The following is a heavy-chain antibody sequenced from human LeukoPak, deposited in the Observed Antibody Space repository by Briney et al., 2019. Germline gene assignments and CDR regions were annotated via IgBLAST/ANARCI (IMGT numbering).Heavy chain of an antibody. CDR1: GFQFADYV. CDR3: ARGTYFDPELGATFFDY. V-gene: IGHV3-49*04. J-gene: IGHJ4*02. D-gene: IGHD3-9*01. Sequence: GGSLRLSCSTSGFQFADYVISWVRQAPGKGLECLTPIRPESYGGTIEYAASVKGRFTVSRDDSKSVAYLQMNSLQAEDTAFYYCARGTYFDPELGATFFDYWGQGVLVTVSS. CDR2: IRPESYGGTI.